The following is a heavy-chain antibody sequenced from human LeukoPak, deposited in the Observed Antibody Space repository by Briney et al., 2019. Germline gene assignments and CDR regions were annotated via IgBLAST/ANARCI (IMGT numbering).Heavy chain of an antibody. V-gene: IGHV4-59*01. CDR2: IYYSGST. J-gene: IGHJ4*02. D-gene: IGHD3-16*01. CDR3: ARGRYGWLPFDY. Sequence: SETLSLTCTVSGGSINSYYWSWIRQPPGKGLEWIGYIYYSGSTNYNPSLKSRDTISVDTSKNQFTLKLSSVTAADTAVYYCARGRYGWLPFDYWGQGTLVTVSS. CDR1: GGSINSYY.